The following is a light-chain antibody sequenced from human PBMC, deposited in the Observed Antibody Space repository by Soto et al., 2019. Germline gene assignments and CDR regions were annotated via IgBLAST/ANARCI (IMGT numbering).Light chain of an antibody. CDR1: QSISSY. Sequence: DIQMTQSPSSLSASVGDRVTITCRASQSISSYLNWYQQKPGKAPNLLIYAASSLQSGVPSRFSDSGSGTDFALTISSLQPEDFATYYCQQSYSTPLGFGQGTRLEIK. V-gene: IGKV1-39*01. J-gene: IGKJ5*01. CDR2: AAS. CDR3: QQSYSTPLG.